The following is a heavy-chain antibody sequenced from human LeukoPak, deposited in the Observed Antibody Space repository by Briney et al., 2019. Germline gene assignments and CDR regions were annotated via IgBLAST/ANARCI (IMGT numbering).Heavy chain of an antibody. Sequence: ASVKVSCKASGGTFSSYAISWVRQAPGQGLEWMGWISAYNGNTNYAQKLQGRVTMTTDTSTSTAYMELRSLRSDDTAVYYCARDAAIAAAGTEDYYYYYGMDVWGQGTTVTVSS. CDR2: ISAYNGNT. D-gene: IGHD6-13*01. CDR1: GGTFSSYA. V-gene: IGHV1-18*01. CDR3: ARDAAIAAAGTEDYYYYYGMDV. J-gene: IGHJ6*02.